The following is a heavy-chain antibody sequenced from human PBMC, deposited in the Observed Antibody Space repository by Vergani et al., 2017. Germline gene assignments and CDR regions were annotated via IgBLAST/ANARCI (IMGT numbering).Heavy chain of an antibody. CDR2: IKSDGRT. V-gene: IGHV3-66*02. D-gene: IGHD2-15*01. CDR1: GFRVTTYY. J-gene: IGHJ4*01. CDR3: TRSECSGTTCYGHYFDL. Sequence: VELLESGGGLAQPGGSLRVSCSASGFRVTTYYMSWVRQAPGKGLEWVSVIKSDGRTSHAESVRGRFTISRDTSRNAVYLQMNILRVEDTGVYYCTRSECSGTTCYGHYFDLWGHGILVTVSS.